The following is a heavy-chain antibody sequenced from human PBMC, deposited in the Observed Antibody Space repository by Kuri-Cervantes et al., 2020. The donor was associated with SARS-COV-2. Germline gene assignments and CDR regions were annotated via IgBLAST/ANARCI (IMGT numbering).Heavy chain of an antibody. D-gene: IGHD3-10*01. V-gene: IGHV3-23*01. CDR2: ISGSGGST. J-gene: IGHJ6*03. CDR1: GFTFRSSA. Sequence: GGSLRLSCAASGFTFRSSAMTWVRQAPGKGLEWVSAISGSGGSTYYADSVKGRFTISRDNSKNTLYLQMNSLRAEDTAVYYCARGGSGSYYSLYYYYYMDVWGKGTTVTVSS. CDR3: ARGGSGSYYSLYYYYYMDV.